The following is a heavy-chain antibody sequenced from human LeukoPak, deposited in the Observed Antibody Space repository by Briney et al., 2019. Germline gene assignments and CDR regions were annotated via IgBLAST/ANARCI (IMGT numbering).Heavy chain of an antibody. CDR3: ARGFEYSSSPMGFDY. CDR2: ISSSSSYK. V-gene: IGHV3-21*01. Sequence: GGSLRLSCAASGFTFSSYSMNWVRQAPGKGLEWVSSISSSSSYKYYADSVKGRFTISRDNAKNSLYLQMNSLRAEDTAVYYCARGFEYSSSPMGFDYWGQGTLVTVSS. J-gene: IGHJ4*02. D-gene: IGHD6-6*01. CDR1: GFTFSSYS.